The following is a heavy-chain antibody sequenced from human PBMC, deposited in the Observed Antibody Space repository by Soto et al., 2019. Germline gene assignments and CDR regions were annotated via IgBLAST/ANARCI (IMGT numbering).Heavy chain of an antibody. CDR1: GCTVRTNY. J-gene: IGHJ4*02. D-gene: IGHD5-12*01. CDR3: HGYGY. V-gene: IGHV3-53*01. Sequence: EVQLVESGGGLIQPGGSLRLSCAVSGCTVRTNYMSWVRQAPGKGLEWVSVIYIGGTTYYADSVKGRFITSRDISKNTLYLQMNILRAEVTAVYYCHGYGYWGEGTLVTVSS. CDR2: IYIGGTT.